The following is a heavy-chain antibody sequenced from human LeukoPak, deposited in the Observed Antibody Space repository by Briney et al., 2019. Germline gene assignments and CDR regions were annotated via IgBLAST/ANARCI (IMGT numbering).Heavy chain of an antibody. CDR2: IRSSGSPI. CDR1: GLTFSGYS. Sequence: GGSLRLSCAASGLTFSGYSMNWVRQAPGKGLEWVSYIRSSGSPIYYADSVKGRFTISRDNAKNSVYLQMNSLRDEDTAVYYCVRDPDALDYWGQGTLVTVSS. V-gene: IGHV3-48*02. CDR3: VRDPDALDY. J-gene: IGHJ4*02.